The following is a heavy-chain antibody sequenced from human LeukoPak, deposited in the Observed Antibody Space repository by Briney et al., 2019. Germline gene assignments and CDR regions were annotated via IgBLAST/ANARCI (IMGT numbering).Heavy chain of an antibody. CDR2: IYYSGST. CDR1: GGSISSSSYF. CDR3: ARDSSGYYRIDY. V-gene: IGHV4-39*01. D-gene: IGHD3-22*01. J-gene: IGHJ4*02. Sequence: SETLSLTCSVSGGSISSSSYFWGWSRQPRGKGLEWIGSIYYSGSTYYNPSLKSRVTISVDTSKNQFSLNLSSMTAAGTAVYYCARDSSGYYRIDYWGQGTLVTVSS.